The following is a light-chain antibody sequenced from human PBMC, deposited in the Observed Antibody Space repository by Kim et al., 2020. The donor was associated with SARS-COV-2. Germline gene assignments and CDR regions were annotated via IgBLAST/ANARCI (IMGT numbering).Light chain of an antibody. J-gene: IGLJ3*02. V-gene: IGLV8-61*01. Sequence: GGTVKLAWGLRSGSISTSHKPSWYQQTPGQAPRTLIYSTNTRSSGVPDRFSGSIVGHKAVLTITGARTADESDYYCVLYFGRGIWLFGGGTQLTVL. CDR2: STN. CDR1: SGSISTSHK. CDR3: VLYFGRGIWL.